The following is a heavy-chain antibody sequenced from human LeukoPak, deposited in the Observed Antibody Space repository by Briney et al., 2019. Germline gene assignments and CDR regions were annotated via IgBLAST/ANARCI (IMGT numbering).Heavy chain of an antibody. Sequence: GRSLRLSCAASGFTLSSYGMHWVRQAPGKGLEWVAVTSYDGSNKYYADSVKGRFTISRDNSKNTLYLQMNSLRDEDTAVYYCAKHHCSSISCHGRSSGDFDYWGQGTLVTVSS. J-gene: IGHJ4*02. D-gene: IGHD2-2*01. CDR2: TSYDGSNK. V-gene: IGHV3-30*18. CDR3: AKHHCSSISCHGRSSGDFDY. CDR1: GFTLSSYG.